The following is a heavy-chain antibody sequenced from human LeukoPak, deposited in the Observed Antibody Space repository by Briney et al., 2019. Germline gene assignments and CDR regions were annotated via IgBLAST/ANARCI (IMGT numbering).Heavy chain of an antibody. D-gene: IGHD3-22*01. CDR2: ISAYNGNT. Sequence: GASVKVSCKASGYTFTSYGISWVRQAPGQGLEWMGWISAYNGNTNYAQKLQGRVTMTTDTSKSTAYMELRSLRSDDTAVYYCARWEYYYDSSGYYSRGQGTLVTVSS. V-gene: IGHV1-18*01. CDR3: ARWEYYYDSSGYYS. CDR1: GYTFTSYG. J-gene: IGHJ5*01.